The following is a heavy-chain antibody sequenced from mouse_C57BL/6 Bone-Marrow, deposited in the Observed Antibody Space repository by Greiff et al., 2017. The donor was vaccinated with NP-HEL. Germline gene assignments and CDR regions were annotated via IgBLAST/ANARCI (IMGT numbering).Heavy chain of an antibody. V-gene: IGHV1-15*01. CDR1: GYTFTDYE. D-gene: IGHD2-4*01. CDR3: TSYDYDGGYAMDY. J-gene: IGHJ4*01. Sequence: VQLQESGAELVRPGASVTLSCKASGYTFTDYEMHWVKQTPVHGLEWIGAIDPETGGTAYNQKFKGKAILTADKSSSTAYMELRSLTSEDSAVYYWTSYDYDGGYAMDYWGQGTSVTVSS. CDR2: IDPETGGT.